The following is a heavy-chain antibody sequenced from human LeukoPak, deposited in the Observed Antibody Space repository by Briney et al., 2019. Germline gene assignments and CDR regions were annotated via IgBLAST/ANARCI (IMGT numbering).Heavy chain of an antibody. Sequence: GGSLRLSCAASGFTFSSYGMHWVRQAPGKGLGWVAVISYDGSNKYYADSVKGRFTISRDNSKNTLYLQMNNLRAEDTAVYYCAKDHCSSTSCLDPWGQGTLVTVSS. D-gene: IGHD2-2*01. V-gene: IGHV3-30*18. CDR1: GFTFSSYG. J-gene: IGHJ5*02. CDR3: AKDHCSSTSCLDP. CDR2: ISYDGSNK.